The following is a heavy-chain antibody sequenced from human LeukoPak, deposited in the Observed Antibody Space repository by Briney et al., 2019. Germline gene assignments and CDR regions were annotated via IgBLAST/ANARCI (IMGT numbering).Heavy chain of an antibody. CDR1: GGSFSGYY. CDR3: AGGGSDSSGYHY. V-gene: IGHV4-34*01. J-gene: IGHJ4*02. Sequence: PSETLSLTCAVYGGSFSGYYWSWIRQPPGKGLEWIGEINHSGSTNYNPSLKSRVTISVDTSKNQFSLKLSSVTAADTAVYYCAGGGSDSSGYHYWGQGTLVTVSS. D-gene: IGHD3-22*01. CDR2: INHSGST.